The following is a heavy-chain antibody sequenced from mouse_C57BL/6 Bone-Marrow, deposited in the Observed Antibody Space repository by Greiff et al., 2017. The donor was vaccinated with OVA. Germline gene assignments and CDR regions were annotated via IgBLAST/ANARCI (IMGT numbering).Heavy chain of an antibody. CDR3: ARTEGKNWVDY. J-gene: IGHJ2*01. Sequence: VQLQQSGPELVKPGASVKISCKASGYTFNDYNMDWVKQSHGKSLEWIGVITPNNGGTNYNKKFKGKATLTVDETSSTAYMQLRSLTSEDTAVYYCARTEGKNWVDYWGKGTTLTVSS. CDR1: GYTFNDYN. V-gene: IGHV1-18*01. D-gene: IGHD4-1*01. CDR2: ITPNNGGT.